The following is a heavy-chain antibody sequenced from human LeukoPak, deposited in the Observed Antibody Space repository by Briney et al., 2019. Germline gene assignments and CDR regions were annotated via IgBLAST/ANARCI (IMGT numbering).Heavy chain of an antibody. CDR1: GFTFSSYA. J-gene: IGHJ4*02. V-gene: IGHV3-23*01. CDR3: AKSGYNYGNFDY. D-gene: IGHD5-18*01. Sequence: EGSLRLSCAASGFTFSSYAMSWVRQTPGKGLEWVSTISGSGSSTYYADSVKGRFTISRDNSKNTLYLQMNSLRAEDTAVYYCAKSGYNYGNFDYWGQGTLVTVSS. CDR2: ISGSGSST.